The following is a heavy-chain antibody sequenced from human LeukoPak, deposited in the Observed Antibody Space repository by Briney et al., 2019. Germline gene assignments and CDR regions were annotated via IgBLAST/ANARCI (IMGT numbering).Heavy chain of an antibody. V-gene: IGHV4-59*01. J-gene: IGHJ4*02. Sequence: SETLSLTCTVSGGSISSYYWSWIRQPPGKGLEWIGYIYYSGSTNYNPSLKSRVTISVDTSKNQFSLKLSSVTAADTAVYYCASSLVGVLAPFDYWGQGTLDTVSS. D-gene: IGHD1-26*01. CDR1: GGSISSYY. CDR2: IYYSGST. CDR3: ASSLVGVLAPFDY.